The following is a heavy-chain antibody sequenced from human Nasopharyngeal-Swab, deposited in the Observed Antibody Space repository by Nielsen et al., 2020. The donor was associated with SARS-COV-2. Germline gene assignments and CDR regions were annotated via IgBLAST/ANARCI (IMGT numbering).Heavy chain of an antibody. CDR3: ARGSGGMDV. CDR1: GFTFSYYY. CDR2: ISSSSSYT. V-gene: IGHV3-11*06. Sequence: GESLKISCAASGFTFSYYYMSWIRQAPGKGLEWVSYISSSSSYTNYADSVKGRFTISRDNAKNSLYLQMNSLRAEDTAVYYCARGSGGMDVWGKGTTVTVSS. J-gene: IGHJ6*04. D-gene: IGHD3-16*01.